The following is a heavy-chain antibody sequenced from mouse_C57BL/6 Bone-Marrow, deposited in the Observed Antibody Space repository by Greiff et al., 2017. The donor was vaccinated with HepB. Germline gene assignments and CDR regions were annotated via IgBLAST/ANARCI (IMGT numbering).Heavy chain of an antibody. CDR3: AREDTTVVLDY. CDR2: INYDGSST. D-gene: IGHD1-1*01. J-gene: IGHJ2*01. V-gene: IGHV5-16*01. CDR1: GFTFSDYY. Sequence: EVKVEESEGGLVQPGSSMKLSCTASGFTFSDYYMAWVRQVPEKGLEWVANINYDGSSTYYLDSLKSRFIISRDNAKNILYLQMSSLKSEDTATYYCAREDTTVVLDYWGQGTTLTVSS.